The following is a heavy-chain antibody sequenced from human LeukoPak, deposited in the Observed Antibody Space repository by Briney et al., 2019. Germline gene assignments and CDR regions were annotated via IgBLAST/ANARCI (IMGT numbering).Heavy chain of an antibody. CDR2: IYYSGST. V-gene: IGHV4-39*02. D-gene: IGHD3-3*01. CDR3: ARDFWSGYGPRSNWFDP. Sequence: SETLSLTCTVSGGSISSSSYYWGWIRQPPGQGLEWIGSIYYSGSTYYNPSLKSRVTISVDTSKNQFSLKLSSVTAADTAVYYCARDFWSGYGPRSNWFDPWGQGTLVTVSS. CDR1: GGSISSSSYY. J-gene: IGHJ5*02.